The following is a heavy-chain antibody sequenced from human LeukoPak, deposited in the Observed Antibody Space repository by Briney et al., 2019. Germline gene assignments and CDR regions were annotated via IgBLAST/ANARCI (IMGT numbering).Heavy chain of an antibody. Sequence: GGSLRLSCAASGFTFSTYAMSWVRQAPGKGLEWVSGISASGGNTYYADSVKGRFTISRDNSKNTLNLQMNSLRAEDTAVYYCAREGLHKGDRYFDYWGQGTLVTVSS. CDR1: GFTFSTYA. J-gene: IGHJ4*02. D-gene: IGHD2-21*02. V-gene: IGHV3-23*01. CDR2: ISASGGNT. CDR3: AREGLHKGDRYFDY.